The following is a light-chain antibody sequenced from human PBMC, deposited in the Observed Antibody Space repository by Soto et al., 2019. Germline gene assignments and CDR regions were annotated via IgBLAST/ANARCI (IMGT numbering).Light chain of an antibody. CDR3: ISYTSSSTYG. J-gene: IGLJ1*01. CDR2: DVS. Sequence: QSALTQPASVSGSPGQSITISCTGTSSDVGDYNYVSWYQQHPGKAPKLMIYDVSNRPSGVSNRFSGSKSGNTASLTISGLQAEDEADYYCISYTSSSTYGFGTGTKVTVL. V-gene: IGLV2-14*01. CDR1: SSDVGDYNY.